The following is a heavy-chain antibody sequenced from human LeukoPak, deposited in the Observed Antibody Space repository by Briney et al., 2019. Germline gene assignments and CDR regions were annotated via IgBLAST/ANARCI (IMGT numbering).Heavy chain of an antibody. J-gene: IGHJ4*02. CDR3: ARDADGVIDY. CDR2: ISVYSGNT. V-gene: IGHV1-18*01. Sequence: GVSVKVSCKASGYTLTSYGISWVRQAPGQGLEWMGWISVYSGNTNYAQKLQGTVTLTTDTSTSTAYMELGSLRSDDTAVYYCARDADGVIDYWGQGTLVTVSS. D-gene: IGHD3-10*01. CDR1: GYTLTSYG.